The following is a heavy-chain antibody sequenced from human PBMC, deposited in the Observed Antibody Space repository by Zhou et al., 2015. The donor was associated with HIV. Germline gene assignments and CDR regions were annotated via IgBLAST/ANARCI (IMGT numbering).Heavy chain of an antibody. CDR3: VRSVIVKVAGDGPSGLDV. Sequence: QVQLVQSGAEVKKPGASVKVSCKASGYTFTNYGISWVRQAPGQGLEWMGWVSVYSGNTNYAQKLQGRVTMTTDTSTNTAYMELSGLRSEDTAVYYCVRSVIVKVAGDGPSGLDVWGQGTAVTVSS. CDR1: GYTFTNYG. D-gene: IGHD2/OR15-2a*01. V-gene: IGHV1-18*01. J-gene: IGHJ6*02. CDR2: VSVYSGNT.